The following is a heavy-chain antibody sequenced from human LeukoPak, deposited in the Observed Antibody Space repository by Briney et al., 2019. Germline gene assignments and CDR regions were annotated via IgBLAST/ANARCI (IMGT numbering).Heavy chain of an antibody. CDR2: IIPILGIA. CDR1: GGTFSSYT. Sequence: SVKVSCKASGGTFSSYTISWVRQAPGQGLEWMGRIIPILGIANYAQKFQGRVTITADKSTSTAYMELSSLRSEDTAVYYCARVSQDYYDSCGLQCDYWGQGTLVTVSS. D-gene: IGHD3-22*01. V-gene: IGHV1-69*02. CDR3: ARVSQDYYDSCGLQCDY. J-gene: IGHJ4*02.